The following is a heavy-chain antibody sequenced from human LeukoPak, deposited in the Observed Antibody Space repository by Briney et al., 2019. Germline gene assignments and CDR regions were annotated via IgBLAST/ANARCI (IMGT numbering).Heavy chain of an antibody. CDR1: GFTFSAYA. D-gene: IGHD2-2*01. J-gene: IGHJ6*02. CDR3: GRDSRSCSSTSCLYYHYGVDV. CDR2: LSYDGTNK. V-gene: IGHV3-30*04. Sequence: GGSLRLSCAASGFTFSAYAMHWVRQAPGKGLEWVALLSYDGTNKYSADSVKGRFTISRDISKNTLYLQMNSLRDEDTAVYYCGRDSRSCSSTSCLYYHYGVDVRGQGTTVTVSS.